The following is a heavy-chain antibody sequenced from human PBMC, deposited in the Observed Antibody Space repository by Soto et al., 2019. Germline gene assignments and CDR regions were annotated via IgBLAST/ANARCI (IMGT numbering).Heavy chain of an antibody. D-gene: IGHD4-4*01. CDR3: AKRRGDHSNYSWGIDV. CDR1: GVTVSSNY. Sequence: PGGSLRLSCAASGVTVSSNYMSWVRQAPGKGLEWVSVIYSGGSTYYADSVKGRFTISRDNSKNTLYLQMNSLRAEDTAVYYCAKRRGDHSNYSWGIDVCGQGTTVTVYS. V-gene: IGHV3-66*01. CDR2: IYSGGST. J-gene: IGHJ6*02.